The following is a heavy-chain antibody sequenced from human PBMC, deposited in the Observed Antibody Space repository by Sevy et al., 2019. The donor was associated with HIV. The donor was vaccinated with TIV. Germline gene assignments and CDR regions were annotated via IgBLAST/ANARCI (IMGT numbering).Heavy chain of an antibody. CDR1: GYTLTQLS. D-gene: IGHD3-22*01. V-gene: IGHV1-24*01. J-gene: IGHJ4*02. CDR3: ATTREYYSDTSGYLDY. Sequence: ASVKVSCKVSGYTLTQLSMHWVRQAPGKGLEWMGRFDPEDGETIYAQKFQGRVTMTEDTSTDTAYMELSRLTSEDTAVYYCATTREYYSDTSGYLDYWGQGTLVTVSS. CDR2: FDPEDGET.